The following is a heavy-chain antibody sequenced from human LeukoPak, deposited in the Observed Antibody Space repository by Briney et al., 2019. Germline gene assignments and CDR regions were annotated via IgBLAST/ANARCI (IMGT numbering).Heavy chain of an antibody. Sequence: ETLSLTCAVYGGAFSGYYWSWIRQAPGKGLEWVSSISSSGKYIYYADSVKGRFTISRDNAKNSLYLQMDSLRAEDSAVYYCARDGTGWSRDYWGQGTLVTVSS. V-gene: IGHV3-21*01. CDR3: ARDGTGWSRDY. J-gene: IGHJ4*02. CDR1: GGAFSGYY. D-gene: IGHD1/OR15-1a*01. CDR2: ISSSGKYI.